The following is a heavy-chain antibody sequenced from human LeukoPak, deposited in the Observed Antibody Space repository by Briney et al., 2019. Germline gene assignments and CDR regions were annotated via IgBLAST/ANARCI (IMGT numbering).Heavy chain of an antibody. D-gene: IGHD6-19*01. CDR3: ARDGQRGWRDFDY. CDR2: ISSTGGTT. Sequence: PGGSLRLSCAASGFTFSSYGMSWVRQAPGKGLEWVSSISSTGGTTYYADSVKGRFTISRDNSKNTLYLQMSSLRAEDTALYYCARDGQRGWRDFDYWGQGTLVTVSS. CDR1: GFTFSSYG. J-gene: IGHJ4*02. V-gene: IGHV3-23*01.